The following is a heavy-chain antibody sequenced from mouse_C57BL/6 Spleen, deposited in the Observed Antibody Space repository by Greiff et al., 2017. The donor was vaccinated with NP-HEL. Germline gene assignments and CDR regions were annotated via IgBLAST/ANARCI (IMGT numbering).Heavy chain of an antibody. J-gene: IGHJ4*01. CDR1: GFNIKNTY. CDR2: IDPANGNT. D-gene: IGHD1-1*01. V-gene: IGHV14-3*01. CDR3: ARRDYGSSYDAMDY. Sequence: VQLKESVAELVRPGASVKLSCTASGFNIKNTYMHWVKQRPEQGLEWIGRIDPANGNTKYAPKFQGKATITADTSSNTAYLQLSSLTSEDTAIYYCARRDYGSSYDAMDYWGQGTSVTVSS.